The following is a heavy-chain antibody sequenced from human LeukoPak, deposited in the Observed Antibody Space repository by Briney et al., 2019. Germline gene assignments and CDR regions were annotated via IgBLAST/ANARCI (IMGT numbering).Heavy chain of an antibody. CDR3: ARAGNWNDSRRIDY. CDR2: IYTSGST. J-gene: IGHJ4*02. D-gene: IGHD1-1*01. CDR1: GGSISSGSYY. V-gene: IGHV4-61*02. Sequence: SQTLSLTCTVSGGSISSGSYYWSWIRQPAGKGLEWIGRIYTSGSTNYNPSLKSRVTISVDTSKNQFSLKLSSVTAADTAVYYCARAGNWNDSRRIDYWGQGTLVTVSS.